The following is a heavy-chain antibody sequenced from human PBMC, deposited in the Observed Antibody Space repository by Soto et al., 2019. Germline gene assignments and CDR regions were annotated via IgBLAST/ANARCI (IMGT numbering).Heavy chain of an antibody. V-gene: IGHV3-74*01. Sequence: EVQLVESGGRLVQPGGSLRLSCAASEFNFSSYWMHWVRQAPAKGMVWVSRINSDGSSTSYADSVKGRFTISRDNAKNTLYLQMNSLRAEDTVVYYCARETVMVVAATTTFYWYFDLWGRGTLVIVSS. CDR1: EFNFSSYW. J-gene: IGHJ2*01. CDR2: INSDGSST. CDR3: ARETVMVVAATTTFYWYFDL. D-gene: IGHD2-15*01.